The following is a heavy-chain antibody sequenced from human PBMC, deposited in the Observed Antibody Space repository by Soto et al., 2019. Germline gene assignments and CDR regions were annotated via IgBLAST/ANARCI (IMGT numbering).Heavy chain of an antibody. CDR2: IYYSGST. Sequence: PSETLSLTCTVSGGSISSGGYYWSWIRQHPGKGLEWIGYIYYSGSTYYNPSLKSRVTISVDTSKNQFSLKLSSVTAADTAVYYCAREVQEDTAMVSWLDPWGQGTLVTVSS. D-gene: IGHD5-18*01. J-gene: IGHJ5*02. CDR1: GGSISSGGYY. V-gene: IGHV4-31*03. CDR3: AREVQEDTAMVSWLDP.